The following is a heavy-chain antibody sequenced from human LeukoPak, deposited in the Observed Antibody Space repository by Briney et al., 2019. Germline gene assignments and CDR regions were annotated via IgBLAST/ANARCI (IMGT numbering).Heavy chain of an antibody. Sequence: GESLKISCKGSGYSFTSYWIGWVRQMPAKGLEWVGIIYPGDSDTRYSPSLQGQVTISADKSISTAYLQWSSLKASDTAMYYCARSINFWSGYYYESFDYWGQGTLAIVSS. V-gene: IGHV5-51*01. J-gene: IGHJ4*02. CDR2: IYPGDSDT. CDR3: ARSINFWSGYYYESFDY. D-gene: IGHD3-3*01. CDR1: GYSFTSYW.